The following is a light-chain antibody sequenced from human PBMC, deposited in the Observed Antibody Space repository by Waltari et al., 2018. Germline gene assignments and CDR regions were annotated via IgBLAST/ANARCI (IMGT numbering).Light chain of an antibody. V-gene: IGKV4-1*01. Sequence: DIVMTQSPDSLAVSLGDRATINCKSSQSVLYSSNNKNYLAWYQQKPGQPPKLLIYWASTRESGVPDRFSGSGSGTDFTLTISSLQAEDVAVYYCQQYYTKRAFGQGTKVEIK. CDR1: QSVLYSSNNKNY. J-gene: IGKJ1*01. CDR2: WAS. CDR3: QQYYTKRA.